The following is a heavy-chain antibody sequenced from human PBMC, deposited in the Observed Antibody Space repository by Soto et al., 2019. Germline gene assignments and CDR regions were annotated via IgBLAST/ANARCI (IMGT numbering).Heavy chain of an antibody. V-gene: IGHV4-31*02. Sequence: PSETLSLTCTVSGGSISSYYWSWIRQHPGKGLEWIGYIYYSGSTYYNPSLKSRVAISVDTSKNQFSLKLSSVTAADTAVYYCARDTTGRTGTTYYYYGMDVWGQGTTVTVSS. CDR3: ARDTTGRTGTTYYYYGMDV. D-gene: IGHD1-7*01. CDR2: IYYSGST. J-gene: IGHJ6*02. CDR1: GGSISSYY.